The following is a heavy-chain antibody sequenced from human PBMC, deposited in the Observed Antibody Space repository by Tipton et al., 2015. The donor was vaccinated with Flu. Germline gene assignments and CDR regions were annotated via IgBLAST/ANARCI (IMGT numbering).Heavy chain of an antibody. J-gene: IGHJ4*02. CDR2: IFHSGTT. CDR3: ARDVDGYNGHDY. D-gene: IGHD5-24*01. V-gene: IGHV4-39*07. Sequence: TLSLTCSVSGGSIVTGDFYWGWVRQSPGKGPEWIGSIFHSGTTYYSLSLESRATISIDTSKTQFSLSLSSVSAADTAVYYCARDVDGYNGHDYWGQGALVTVSS. CDR1: GGSIVTGDFY.